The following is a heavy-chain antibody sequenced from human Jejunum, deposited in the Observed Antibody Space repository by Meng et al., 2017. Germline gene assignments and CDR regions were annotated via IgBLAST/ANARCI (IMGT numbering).Heavy chain of an antibody. CDR3: AKARSEVVPTAMNY. CDR1: GFTFSSYA. CDR2: ISGSGGST. V-gene: IGHV3-23*01. Sequence: GGSLRLSCAVSGFTFSSYAMSWVRQAPGKGLGWVSVISGSGGSTYHADSVKGRFTISRDNSKNTLYLQMNSLRVEDTAVYHCAKARSEVVPTAMNYWGQGTLVTVSS. J-gene: IGHJ4*02. D-gene: IGHD2-2*01.